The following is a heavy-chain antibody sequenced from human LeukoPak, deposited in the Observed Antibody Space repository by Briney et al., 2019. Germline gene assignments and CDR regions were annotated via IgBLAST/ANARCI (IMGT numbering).Heavy chain of an antibody. CDR1: GSTFTAYY. V-gene: IGHV1-2*06. CDR2: INLNNGDT. D-gene: IGHD3-10*01. J-gene: IGHJ5*02. Sequence: ASVKVSCKSSGSTFTAYYMHWVRQAPGQGLEWMGRINLNNGDTNYSQKFQGRVTMTRDTSISTAYMELTRLRSDDTAVYYCVRDMARAYDPWGQGTLVIVSS. CDR3: VRDMARAYDP.